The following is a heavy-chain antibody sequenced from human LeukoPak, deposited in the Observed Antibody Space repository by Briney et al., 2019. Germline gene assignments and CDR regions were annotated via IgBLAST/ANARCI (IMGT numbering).Heavy chain of an antibody. Sequence: SGGSLRLSCAASGFTFSSYSMNWVRQAPGKGLEWVSSISSSSSYIYYADSVKGRFTISRDNAKNSLYLQMNSLRAEDTAVYYCARDYYGSGSHNWIDPWGQGTLVTVSS. CDR1: GFTFSSYS. CDR2: ISSSSSYI. J-gene: IGHJ5*02. V-gene: IGHV3-21*01. D-gene: IGHD3-10*01. CDR3: ARDYYGSGSHNWIDP.